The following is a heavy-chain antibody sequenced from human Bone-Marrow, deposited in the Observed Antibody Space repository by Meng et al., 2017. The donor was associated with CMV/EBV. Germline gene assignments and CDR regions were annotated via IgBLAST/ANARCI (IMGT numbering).Heavy chain of an antibody. CDR3: ARLSPGLNWIDP. D-gene: IGHD1-1*01. CDR2: MNPNSGNT. Sequence: ASVKVSCKASGYTFTSYDINWVRQATGQGLEWMGWMNPNSGNTGYAQKFQGRVTMTRNTSISTAYMELSSLRSEDTALYYCARLSPGLNWIDPWGQGALVTVSS. CDR1: GYTFTSYD. V-gene: IGHV1-8*01. J-gene: IGHJ5*02.